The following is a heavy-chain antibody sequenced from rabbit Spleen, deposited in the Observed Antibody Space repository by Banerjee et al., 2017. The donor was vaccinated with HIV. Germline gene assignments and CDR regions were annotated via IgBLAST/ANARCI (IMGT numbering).Heavy chain of an antibody. V-gene: IGHV1S45*01. J-gene: IGHJ4*01. CDR3: ARRWSGGGGIYDL. Sequence: EQLVESGGGLVQPEGSLTLTCTASGFSFSSSYYMCWVRQAPGKGLEWIACIYVGSSGSTAYASWAKGRFTISKTSSTTVTLQMTSLTAADTATYFCARRWSGGGGIYDLWGQGTLVTVS. CDR1: GFSFSSSYY. CDR2: IYVGSSGST. D-gene: IGHD5-1*01.